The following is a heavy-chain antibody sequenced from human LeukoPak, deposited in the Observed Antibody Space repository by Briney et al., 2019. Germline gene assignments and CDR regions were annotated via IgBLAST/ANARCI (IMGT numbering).Heavy chain of an antibody. CDR2: ISGSGGST. J-gene: IGHJ4*02. V-gene: IGHV3-23*01. CDR3: SSWYSYFDY. CDR1: GFTFSSYA. D-gene: IGHD6-13*01. Sequence: GGSLRLSCAASGFTFSSYAMSWVRQAPEKGLEWVSAISGSGGSTYYADSVKGRFTISRDNSKNTLYLQMNSLRAEDTAVYPPSSWYSYFDYWGQGTLVTVSS.